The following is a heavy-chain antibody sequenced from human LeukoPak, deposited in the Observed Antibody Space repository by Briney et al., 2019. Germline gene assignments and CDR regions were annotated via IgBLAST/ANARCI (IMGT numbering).Heavy chain of an antibody. V-gene: IGHV3-30*04. CDR2: ISYDGSNK. Sequence: PGGSLRLSCAASGFTFSSYAMHWVRQAPGKGLERVAVISYDGSNKYYADSVKGRFTISRDNSKNTLYLQMNSLRAEDTAVYYCARGGDYGDFNGMDVWGKGTTVTVSS. J-gene: IGHJ6*04. CDR3: ARGGDYGDFNGMDV. CDR1: GFTFSSYA. D-gene: IGHD4-17*01.